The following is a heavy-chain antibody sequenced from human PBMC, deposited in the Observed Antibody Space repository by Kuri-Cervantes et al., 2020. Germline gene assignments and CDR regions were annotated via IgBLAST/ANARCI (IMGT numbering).Heavy chain of an antibody. D-gene: IGHD2-21*01. J-gene: IGHJ6*02. V-gene: IGHV3-30-3*01. Sequence: GGSLRLSCAASGFTFSSYAMHWVRQAPGKGLEWVAVISYDGSNKYYADSVKGRFTISRDNSKNTLYLQMNSLRAEDTAVYYCAKGHRYGMDVWGQGTTVTVSS. CDR1: GFTFSSYA. CDR3: AKGHRYGMDV. CDR2: ISYDGSNK.